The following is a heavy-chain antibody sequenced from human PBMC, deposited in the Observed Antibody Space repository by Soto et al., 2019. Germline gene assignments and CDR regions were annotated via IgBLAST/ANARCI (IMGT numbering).Heavy chain of an antibody. CDR2: IYYSGTT. D-gene: IGHD3-10*01. J-gene: IGHJ4*02. Sequence: ELVSLTCRFLGCYSSNYYWNWIRQSPGKGLEWIGYIYYSGTTNYNPSLKSRVTISIDTSKNQVSLNLTSVTSADTAVYYCARDQDLGYWGQGTLVTV. CDR3: ARDQDLGY. CDR1: GCYSSNYY. V-gene: IGHV4-59*01.